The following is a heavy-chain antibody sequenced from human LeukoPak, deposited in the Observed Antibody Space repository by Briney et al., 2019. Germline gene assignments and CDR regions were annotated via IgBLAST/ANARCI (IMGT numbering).Heavy chain of an antibody. D-gene: IGHD3-10*01. CDR2: ISAYNGNT. CDR1: GYTFTSYG. CDR3: ARASRRGQSGYGMDV. J-gene: IGHJ6*04. V-gene: IGHV1-18*01. Sequence: GASVKVSCKASGYTFTSYGISWVRQAPGQGLEWMGWISAYNGNTNYAQKLQGRVTMTTDTSTSTAYMELRSLRSDDAAVYYCARASRRGQSGYGMDVWGKGTTVTVSS.